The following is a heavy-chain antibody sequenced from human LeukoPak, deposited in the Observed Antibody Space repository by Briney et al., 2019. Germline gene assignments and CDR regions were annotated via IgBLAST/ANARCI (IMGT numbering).Heavy chain of an antibody. CDR3: ARLRYTYGKNFDY. CDR2: IQQDGSEK. V-gene: IGHV3-7*01. J-gene: IGHJ4*02. CDR1: GFTFKAYW. Sequence: PGGSLRLSCAASGFTFKAYWMSWARQAPGTGLEWVANIQQDGSEKNYVDSVKGRFTISGDNARNSLYLEMNSLRAADTAVYYCARLRYTYGKNFDYWGQGTLVTVSS. D-gene: IGHD5-18*01.